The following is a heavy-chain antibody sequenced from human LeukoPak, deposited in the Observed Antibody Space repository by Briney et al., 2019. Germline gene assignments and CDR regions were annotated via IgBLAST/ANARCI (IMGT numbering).Heavy chain of an antibody. CDR3: AKDPDSSGYYPVYYFDY. D-gene: IGHD3-22*01. J-gene: IGHJ4*02. CDR2: IRYDGSNK. V-gene: IGHV3-30*02. Sequence: PGGSLRLSCAASGFTFSSYGMHWVRQAPAKGREWVAFIRYDGSNKYYADSVKGRFTISRDNSKNTLYLQMNSLRAEDTAVYYCAKDPDSSGYYPVYYFDYWGQGTLVTVSS. CDR1: GFTFSSYG.